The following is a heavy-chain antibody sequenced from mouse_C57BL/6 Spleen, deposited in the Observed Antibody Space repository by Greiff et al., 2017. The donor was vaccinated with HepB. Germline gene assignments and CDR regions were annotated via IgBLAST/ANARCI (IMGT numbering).Heavy chain of an antibody. CDR1: GYTFTDYE. Sequence: QVQLQQSGAELVRPGASVTLSCKASGYTFTDYEMHWVKQTPVHGLEWIGAIDPETGGTAYNQKFKGKAILTADKSSSTAYMELRSLTSEDSAVYYCTRSYDFHFDYWGQGTTLTVSS. CDR2: IDPETGGT. CDR3: TRSYDFHFDY. D-gene: IGHD2-4*01. J-gene: IGHJ2*01. V-gene: IGHV1-15*01.